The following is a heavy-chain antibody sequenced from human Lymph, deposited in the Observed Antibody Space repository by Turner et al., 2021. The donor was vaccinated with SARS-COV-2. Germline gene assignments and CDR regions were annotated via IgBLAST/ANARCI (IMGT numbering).Heavy chain of an antibody. CDR3: ARGHGGNYYYGMDV. CDR1: GFTFSTYV. Sequence: QVQLVESGGGVVQPGRSLRLSCAASGFTFSTYVMHWVRQAPGKGLEWVALISYDGSNEYYADSVKGRFTISRDNSKNTVYLHMNSLRTEDTAMYYCARGHGGNYYYGMDVWGQGTTVTVPS. J-gene: IGHJ6*02. V-gene: IGHV3-30*04. D-gene: IGHD2-15*01. CDR2: ISYDGSNE.